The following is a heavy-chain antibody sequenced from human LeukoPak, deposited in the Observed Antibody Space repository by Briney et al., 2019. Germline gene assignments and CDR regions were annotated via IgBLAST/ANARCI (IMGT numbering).Heavy chain of an antibody. J-gene: IGHJ4*02. CDR3: ARRRGWGLDY. D-gene: IGHD3-10*01. V-gene: IGHV4-59*08. Sequence: SETLSLTCTVSGGSISSYYWSWIRQPPGKGLEWIGYIYYSGSTNYNPSLKSRVTISVDTSKNQFSLKLSSVTAADTAVYYCARRRGWGLDYWGQGTLVTVSS. CDR2: IYYSGST. CDR1: GGSISSYY.